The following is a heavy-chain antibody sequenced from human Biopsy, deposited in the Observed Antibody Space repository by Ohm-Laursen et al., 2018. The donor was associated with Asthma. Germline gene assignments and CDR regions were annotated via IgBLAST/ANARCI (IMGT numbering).Heavy chain of an antibody. J-gene: IGHJ4*02. Sequence: SSLRLSCAASVFTFSSYGMHWVRQAPGKGLECVAVISYDGSNKYYADSVKGRFTISRDNSKNTLYLQMNSLRAEDTAVYYCASQSSGPDFWSGYYYFDYWGQGTLVTVSS. CDR1: VFTFSSYG. CDR3: ASQSSGPDFWSGYYYFDY. D-gene: IGHD3-3*01. CDR2: ISYDGSNK. V-gene: IGHV3-30*03.